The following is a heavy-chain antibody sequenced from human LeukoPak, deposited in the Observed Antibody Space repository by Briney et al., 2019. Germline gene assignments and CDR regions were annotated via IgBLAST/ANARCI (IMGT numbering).Heavy chain of an antibody. D-gene: IGHD6-13*01. V-gene: IGHV3-30*01. J-gene: IGHJ6*03. CDR3: ARAKQQLGKHNYYYMDV. CDR2: ISYDGGNK. Sequence: GGSLRLSCAASGFTFSSYAMHWVREAPGKGLEWGAVISYDGGNKYYADSVKGRFTISRDNSKNTLYLQMNSLRAEDTAVYYCARAKQQLGKHNYYYMDVWGKGTTVTVSS. CDR1: GFTFSSYA.